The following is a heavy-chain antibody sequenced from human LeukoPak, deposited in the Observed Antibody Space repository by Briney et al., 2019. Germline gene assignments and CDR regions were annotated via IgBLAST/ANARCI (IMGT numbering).Heavy chain of an antibody. Sequence: GESLRISCKGSGYSFTSYWIGWVRQMPGKGLEWMGIIYPGDSDTRYSPSFQGQVTISADKSISTAYLQWSSLKASDTAMYYCARRVGSSPYYYYMDVWGQGTTVTVSS. CDR1: GYSFTSYW. J-gene: IGHJ6*03. CDR2: IYPGDSDT. D-gene: IGHD6-6*01. V-gene: IGHV5-51*01. CDR3: ARRVGSSPYYYYMDV.